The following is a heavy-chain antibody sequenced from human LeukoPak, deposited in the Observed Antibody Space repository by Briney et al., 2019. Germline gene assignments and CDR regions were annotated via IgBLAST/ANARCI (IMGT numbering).Heavy chain of an antibody. D-gene: IGHD3-10*01. V-gene: IGHV3-23*01. CDR2: ISGSGGST. Sequence: PGGSLRLSCAASGFTFSSYGMSWVRQAPGKGLEWVSAISGSGGSTYYADSVKGRFTISRDNSKNTLYLQMNSLRAEDTAVYYCAKDSGMSGSGGYVDYFDYWGQGTLVTVSS. J-gene: IGHJ4*02. CDR1: GFTFSSYG. CDR3: AKDSGMSGSGGYVDYFDY.